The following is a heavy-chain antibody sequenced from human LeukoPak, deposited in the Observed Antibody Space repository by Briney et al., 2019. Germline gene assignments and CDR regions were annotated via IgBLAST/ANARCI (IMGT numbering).Heavy chain of an antibody. CDR2: IYYSGST. Sequence: TLSLTCTVSGGSISSGGYYWSWIRQHPGKGLEWLGYIYYSGSTYFNPSLKRRATISLDTSPNQFSLKLRSVTAADTAVYFCARAGGNTGYAFDYWGQGTLVTVSS. CDR3: ARAGGNTGYAFDY. J-gene: IGHJ4*02. CDR1: GGSISSGGYY. D-gene: IGHD5-12*01. V-gene: IGHV4-31*03.